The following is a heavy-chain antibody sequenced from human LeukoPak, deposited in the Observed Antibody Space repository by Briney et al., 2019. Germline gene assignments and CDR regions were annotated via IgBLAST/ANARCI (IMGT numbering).Heavy chain of an antibody. Sequence: GSLRLSCAASGFNFKNYALNWVRQAPGKGLEWVSSNSGSGGNTFYADSVKGRFTISRDNSKNTLYLQMNSLRAEDTAVYYCAREPSVAAYGMDVWGQGTTVTVSS. CDR1: GFNFKNYA. D-gene: IGHD2-15*01. V-gene: IGHV3-23*01. CDR3: AREPSVAAYGMDV. CDR2: NSGSGGNT. J-gene: IGHJ6*02.